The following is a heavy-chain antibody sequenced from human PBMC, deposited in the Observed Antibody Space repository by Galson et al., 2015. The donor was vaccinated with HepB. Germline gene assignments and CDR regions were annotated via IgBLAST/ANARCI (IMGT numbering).Heavy chain of an antibody. J-gene: IGHJ4*02. CDR3: AKARKYCSISRWAFDY. V-gene: IGHV3-23*01. Sequence: SLRLSCAASGFTFNSYAMNWVRQAPGKGLEWVSGISDSDGSTFYADSVKGRLTISRANSKNTLFLQMNSLRAEDTAVYYCAKARKYCSISRWAFDYWGQGTLVAVSS. CDR2: ISDSDGST. D-gene: IGHD2-2*01. CDR1: GFTFNSYA.